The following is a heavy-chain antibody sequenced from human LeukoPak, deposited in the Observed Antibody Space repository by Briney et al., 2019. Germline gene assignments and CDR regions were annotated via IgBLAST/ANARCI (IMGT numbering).Heavy chain of an antibody. CDR3: ARVVVVTATHWYFDL. CDR2: IHPGDSDT. D-gene: IGHD2-21*02. CDR1: GSLFPNYW. V-gene: IGHV5-51*01. Sequence: GESLKISCEASGSLFPNYWIGWVRQVPGKGLDWMGLIHPGDSDTRYSPSFQGQVTISVDKSITTAYLQWSSLQASDTAIYFCARVVVVTATHWYFDLWGRGSLVTVFS. J-gene: IGHJ2*01.